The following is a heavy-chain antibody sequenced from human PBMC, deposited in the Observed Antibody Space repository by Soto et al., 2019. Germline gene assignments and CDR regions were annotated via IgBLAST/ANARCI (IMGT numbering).Heavy chain of an antibody. CDR1: GFTFSSYA. J-gene: IGHJ4*02. V-gene: IGHV3-30-3*01. CDR2: ISYDGSNK. D-gene: IGHD3-10*01. Sequence: QVQLVESGGGVVQPGRSLRLSCAASGFTFSSYAMHWVRHAPGKGLEWVAVISYDGSNKYYADSVKGRFTISRDNSKNKLYLQMNSLRAEDTAVYYCARDLDRGYFDYWGQGTLVTVSS. CDR3: ARDLDRGYFDY.